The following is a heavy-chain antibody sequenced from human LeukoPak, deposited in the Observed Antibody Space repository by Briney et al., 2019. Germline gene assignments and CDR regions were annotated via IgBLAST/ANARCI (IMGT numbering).Heavy chain of an antibody. V-gene: IGHV3-7*01. CDR3: VRGCGRASCPYFFDS. D-gene: IGHD2-2*01. CDR1: GFIFSTYW. CDR2: IRQDGSET. J-gene: IGHJ4*01. Sequence: PGGPLRLSCAASGFIFSTYWMSWVRQAPGKGLEWVATIRQDGSETHYVGSVRGRFTISRDNAKNSLYLQVNSLRAEDTAVYYCVRGCGRASCPYFFDSWGHGSLVTVSS.